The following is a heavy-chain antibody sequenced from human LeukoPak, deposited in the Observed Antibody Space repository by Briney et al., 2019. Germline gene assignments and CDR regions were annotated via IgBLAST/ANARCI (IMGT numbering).Heavy chain of an antibody. CDR3: ARSDYVWGSYRPVNWFDP. CDR1: GGSFSGYY. Sequence: SETLSLTCAVYGGSFSGYYWSWIRQPPGKGLEWIGEINHSGSTNYNPSLKSRVTISVDTSKNQFSLKLSSVTAADTAVYYCARSDYVWGSYRPVNWFDPWGQGTLVTVSS. J-gene: IGHJ5*02. V-gene: IGHV4-34*01. D-gene: IGHD3-16*02. CDR2: INHSGST.